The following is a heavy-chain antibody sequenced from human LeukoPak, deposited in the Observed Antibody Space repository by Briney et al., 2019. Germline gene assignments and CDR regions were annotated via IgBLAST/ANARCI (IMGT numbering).Heavy chain of an antibody. V-gene: IGHV1-46*01. CDR2: INPSGGST. CDR3: ARERKGRAVAGTSSWFDP. J-gene: IGHJ5*02. D-gene: IGHD6-19*01. Sequence: ASVKVSCKASGYTFTSYHMHWVRQAPGQGLEWMGIINPSGGSTSYAQKFQGRVTMTRDTSTSTVYMELSSLRSEDTAVYYCARERKGRAVAGTSSWFDPWGQGTLVTVSS. CDR1: GYTFTSYH.